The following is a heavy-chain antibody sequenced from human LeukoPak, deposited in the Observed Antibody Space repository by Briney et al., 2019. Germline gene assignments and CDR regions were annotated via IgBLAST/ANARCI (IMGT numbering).Heavy chain of an antibody. CDR1: GYTFTSYD. J-gene: IGHJ4*02. CDR2: MNPNSGNT. CDR3: ARGRPLLWYYDSSGYPLDY. V-gene: IGHV1-8*01. D-gene: IGHD3-22*01. Sequence: ASVKVSCKASGYTFTSYDINWVRQATGQGLEWMGWMNPNSGNTGYAQKFQGRVTMTRNTSISTAYMELSSPRSEDTAVYYCARGRPLLWYYDSSGYPLDYWGQGTLVTVSS.